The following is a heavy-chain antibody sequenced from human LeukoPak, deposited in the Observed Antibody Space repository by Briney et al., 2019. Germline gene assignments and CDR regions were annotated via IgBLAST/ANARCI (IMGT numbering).Heavy chain of an antibody. CDR2: ISAYNGNT. J-gene: IGHJ3*02. CDR3: ALDDSSGYDAFDI. D-gene: IGHD3-22*01. CDR1: GYTFTSYG. V-gene: IGHV1-18*01. Sequence: ASAKVSCKASGYTFTSYGISWVRQAPGQGLEWMGWISAYNGNTNYAQKLQGRVTMTTDTSTSTAYMELRSLRSDDTAVYYCALDDSSGYDAFDIWGQGTMVTVSS.